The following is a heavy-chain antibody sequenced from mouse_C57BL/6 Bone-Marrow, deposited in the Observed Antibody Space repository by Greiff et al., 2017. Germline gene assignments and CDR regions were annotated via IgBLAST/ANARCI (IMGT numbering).Heavy chain of an antibody. J-gene: IGHJ2*01. Sequence: DVMLVESGGDLVKPGGSLKLSCAASGFTFSSYGMSWVRQTPDKRLEWVATISSGGSYTYYPDSVKGRFPISRDNAKNTLYLQMSSLKSEDTAMYYCARQGYDYLDYWGQGTTLTVSS. CDR2: ISSGGSYT. V-gene: IGHV5-6*02. CDR3: ARQGYDYLDY. D-gene: IGHD2-3*01. CDR1: GFTFSSYG.